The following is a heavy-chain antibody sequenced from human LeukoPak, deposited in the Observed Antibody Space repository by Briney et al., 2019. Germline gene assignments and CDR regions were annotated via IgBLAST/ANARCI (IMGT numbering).Heavy chain of an antibody. CDR2: VIPIFGTA. Sequence: SVKVSCKASGGTFSSYAISWVRQAPGQGLEWMGGVIPIFGTANYAQKFQGRVTITADESTSTAYMELSSLRSEDTAVYYCARDQVSRDTAMVPYYYYGMDVWGQGTTVTVSS. V-gene: IGHV1-69*13. D-gene: IGHD5-18*01. CDR1: GGTFSSYA. J-gene: IGHJ6*02. CDR3: ARDQVSRDTAMVPYYYYGMDV.